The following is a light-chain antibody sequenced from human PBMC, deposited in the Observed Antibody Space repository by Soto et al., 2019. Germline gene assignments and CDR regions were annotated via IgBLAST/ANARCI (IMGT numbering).Light chain of an antibody. J-gene: IGKJ4*01. CDR1: QDINTF. CDR2: DAS. Sequence: DIQMTQSPSTLSASVGDRVTITCRASQDINTFLAWYQQKPGKAPKLLIYDASGLESGVPSRFSGSGSGTEFTLTISGLQSDDFALFFCQHYYKWPLSFGGGTKVDIK. CDR3: QHYYKWPLS. V-gene: IGKV1-5*01.